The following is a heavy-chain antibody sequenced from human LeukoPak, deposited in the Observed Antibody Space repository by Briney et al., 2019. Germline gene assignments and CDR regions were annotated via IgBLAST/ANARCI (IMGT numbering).Heavy chain of an antibody. Sequence: PGGSLRLSCAASGFTFSSYSMNWVRQAPGKGLEWVAFIRYDGSNKYYADSVKGRFTISRDNSKNTLYLQMNSLRAEDTAVYYCAKDRHYYGSGSPPNFDCWGQETLVTVSS. J-gene: IGHJ4*02. CDR2: IRYDGSNK. CDR1: GFTFSSYS. V-gene: IGHV3-30*02. CDR3: AKDRHYYGSGSPPNFDC. D-gene: IGHD3-10*01.